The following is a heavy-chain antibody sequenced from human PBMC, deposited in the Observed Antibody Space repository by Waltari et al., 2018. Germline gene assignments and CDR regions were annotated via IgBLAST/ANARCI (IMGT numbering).Heavy chain of an antibody. Sequence: SGGGLVQPGGSLGLACTTSGATIDSHFMNWLRQAPGKGLEWISVIFADGTTHFADSVRGRFVISRDKSENTLYLQMNFVRADDSSVYYCTRGGHPNSWGQGTLVTVSS. J-gene: IGHJ1*01. D-gene: IGHD7-27*01. CDR3: TRGGHPNS. CDR2: IFADGTT. CDR1: GATIDSHF. V-gene: IGHV3-66*02.